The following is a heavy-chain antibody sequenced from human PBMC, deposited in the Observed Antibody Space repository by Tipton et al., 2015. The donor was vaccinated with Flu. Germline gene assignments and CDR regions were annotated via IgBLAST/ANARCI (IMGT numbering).Heavy chain of an antibody. Sequence: TLSLTCTVSGYSISSGYYWGWIRQPPGKGLEWIGSIYHSGSTYYNPSLKSRVTISVDTSKNQFSLKLSSVTAADTAVYYCARALSGYYFYAFDIWGQGTMATVSS. J-gene: IGHJ3*02. D-gene: IGHD3-22*01. CDR2: IYHSGST. V-gene: IGHV4-38-2*02. CDR1: GYSISSGYY. CDR3: ARALSGYYFYAFDI.